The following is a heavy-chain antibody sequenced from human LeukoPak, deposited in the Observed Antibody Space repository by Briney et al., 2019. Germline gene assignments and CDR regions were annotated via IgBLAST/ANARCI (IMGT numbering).Heavy chain of an antibody. CDR2: IKQDGSEK. Sequence: GGSLRLSCAASGFTFSSYWMSWVRQAPGKGLEWVANIKQDGSEKYYVDSVKGRFTISRDNAKNSLYLQVNSLRAEDTAVYYCARVILYYYDSSGYYYERFDYWGQGTLVTVSS. D-gene: IGHD3-22*01. CDR3: ARVILYYYDSSGYYYERFDY. V-gene: IGHV3-7*01. CDR1: GFTFSSYW. J-gene: IGHJ4*02.